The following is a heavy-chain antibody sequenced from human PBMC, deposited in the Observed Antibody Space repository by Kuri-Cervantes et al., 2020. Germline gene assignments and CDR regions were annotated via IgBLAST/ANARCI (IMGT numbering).Heavy chain of an antibody. CDR3: ATYFWSGYPPLYYFDY. D-gene: IGHD3-3*01. Sequence: ASVKVSCKVSGYTLTELSMHWVRQAPGKGLEWMGGFDPEDGETIYAQKFQGRVTMTEDTSTGTAYMELSSLRSEDTAVYYCATYFWSGYPPLYYFDYWGQGTLVTVSS. V-gene: IGHV1-24*01. CDR2: FDPEDGET. J-gene: IGHJ4*02. CDR1: GYTLTELS.